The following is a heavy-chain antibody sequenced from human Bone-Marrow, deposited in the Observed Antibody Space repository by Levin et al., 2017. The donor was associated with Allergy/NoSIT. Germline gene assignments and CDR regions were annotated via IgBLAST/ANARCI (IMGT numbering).Heavy chain of an antibody. D-gene: IGHD1-26*01. CDR2: TFYRSKWYY. V-gene: IGHV6-1*01. CDR3: ARERFISSGKDVLDY. CDR1: GDRVSSDITT. Sequence: SQTLSLTCAISGDRVSSDITTWTWIRQSSSRGLEWLGRTFYRSKWYYDYSLSVESRITINPDTSKNQFSLHLSSVTPEDTAVYYCARERFISSGKDVLDYWGQGTLVTVSS. J-gene: IGHJ4*02.